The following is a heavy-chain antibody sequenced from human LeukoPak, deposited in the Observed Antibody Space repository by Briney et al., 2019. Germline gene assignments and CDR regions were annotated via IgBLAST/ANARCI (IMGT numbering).Heavy chain of an antibody. V-gene: IGHV3-23*01. CDR3: AGSSGWWAHDY. Sequence: GVSLRLSCAASGLTFTNYGMTWVRQAPGKGLEWVSSISGSGSDTYYADSVKGRFTISRDNSKNTLYVQMVSLRAEDTAIYYCAGSSGWWAHDYWGQGTLVTVSS. D-gene: IGHD6-19*01. CDR1: GLTFTNYG. J-gene: IGHJ4*02. CDR2: ISGSGSDT.